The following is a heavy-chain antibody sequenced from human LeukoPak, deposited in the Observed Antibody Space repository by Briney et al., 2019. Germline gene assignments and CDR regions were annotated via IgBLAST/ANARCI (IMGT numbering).Heavy chain of an antibody. Sequence: ASVKVSCKASGYTFTGYYMHWVRQAPGQGLEWMGWINPNSGGTNYAQKFQGRVTMTWDTSISTAYMELSRLRSDDTAVYYCARDGYSSSSYYYMDVWGKGTTVTVSS. CDR2: INPNSGGT. V-gene: IGHV1-2*02. CDR1: GYTFTGYY. D-gene: IGHD6-6*01. J-gene: IGHJ6*03. CDR3: ARDGYSSSSYYYMDV.